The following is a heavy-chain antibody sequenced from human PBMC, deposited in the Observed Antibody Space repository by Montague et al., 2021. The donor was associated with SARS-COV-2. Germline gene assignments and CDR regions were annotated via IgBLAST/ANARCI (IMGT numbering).Heavy chain of an antibody. D-gene: IGHD3-3*01. CDR1: GFTFSSYA. Sequence: SLRLSCAASGFTFSSYAMHWVRQAPGKGLEWVAVISYDGSNKYYADSVKGRFTISRDNSKNTLYLQMNSLRAEDTAVYYCARDFLPLLAYYYGMDVWAKGPQSPSP. CDR2: ISYDGSNK. J-gene: IGHJ6*02. CDR3: ARDFLPLLAYYYGMDV. V-gene: IGHV3-30*04.